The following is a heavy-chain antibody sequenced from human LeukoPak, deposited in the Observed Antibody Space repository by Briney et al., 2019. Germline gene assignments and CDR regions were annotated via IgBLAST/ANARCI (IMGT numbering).Heavy chain of an antibody. J-gene: IGHJ4*02. CDR1: GYTFSSYA. D-gene: IGHD6-13*01. CDR3: ARGHGYSSSWPFDY. Sequence: SAKVSCKASGYTFSSYAISWVRQAPGQGLEWMGGIIPIFGTANYAQKFQGRVTITTDESTSTAYMELSSLRSEDTAVYYCARGHGYSSSWPFDYWGQGTLVTVSS. V-gene: IGHV1-69*05. CDR2: IIPIFGTA.